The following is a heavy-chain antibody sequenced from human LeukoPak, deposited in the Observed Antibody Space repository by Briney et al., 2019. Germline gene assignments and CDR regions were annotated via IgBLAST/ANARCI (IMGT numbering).Heavy chain of an antibody. CDR3: GGGTFHGGDY. Sequence: SETLSLTCTVSGGSISSYYWNWIRQPAGKGLEYIAPTYTGGRSNYSPSLKSRVSMSIGTSKNQFSLNLSSVTAADAAVYYCGGGTFHGGDYWGQGTLVTVSS. CDR1: GGSISSYY. V-gene: IGHV4-4*07. D-gene: IGHD2-15*01. CDR2: TYTGGRS. J-gene: IGHJ4*02.